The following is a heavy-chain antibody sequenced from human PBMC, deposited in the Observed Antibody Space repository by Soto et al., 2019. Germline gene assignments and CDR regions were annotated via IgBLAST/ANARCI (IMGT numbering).Heavy chain of an antibody. CDR3: ARDNRYGSGSYYVYYGMDV. J-gene: IGHJ6*02. D-gene: IGHD3-10*01. CDR2: ISSSSSYI. V-gene: IGHV3-21*01. CDR1: GFTFSSYS. Sequence: PGGSLRLSCAASGFTFSSYSMNWVRQAPGKGLEWVSSISSSSSYIYYADSVKGRFTISRDNAKNSLYLQMNSLRAEDTAVYYCARDNRYGSGSYYVYYGMDVWGQGTTVTVSS.